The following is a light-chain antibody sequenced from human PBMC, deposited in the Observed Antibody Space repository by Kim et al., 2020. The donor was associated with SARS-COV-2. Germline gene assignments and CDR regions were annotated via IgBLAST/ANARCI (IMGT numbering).Light chain of an antibody. CDR1: NIRSKS. V-gene: IGLV3-21*04. CDR2: YDT. J-gene: IGLJ2*01. Sequence: SYELTQPPSVSVAPGETARMTCGGNNIRSKSVHWYQQKPGLAPVLVIYYDTDRPSGIPERFSGSNSENTATLTISRVVAGDEADYYCQVWDMSSYHVVFGGGTQLTVL. CDR3: QVWDMSSYHVV.